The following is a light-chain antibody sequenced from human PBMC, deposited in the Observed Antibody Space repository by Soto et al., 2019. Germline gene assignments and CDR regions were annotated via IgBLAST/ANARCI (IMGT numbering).Light chain of an antibody. CDR2: EVS. CDR1: SSDVGGYNY. Sequence: QSVLTQPASVSGSPGQSITISCTGTSSDVGGYNYVSWYQQHPGKAPILMIYEVSNRPSGVSNRFSGSKSGNTASLTISGLQAEDEADYYCSSYTSSSTLVFGTGTQLTVL. CDR3: SSYTSSSTLV. V-gene: IGLV2-14*01. J-gene: IGLJ1*01.